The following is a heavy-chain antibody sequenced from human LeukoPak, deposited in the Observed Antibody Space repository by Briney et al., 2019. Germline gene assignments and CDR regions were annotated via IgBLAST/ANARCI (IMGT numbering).Heavy chain of an antibody. CDR3: ARVFGDTAMAPIDY. D-gene: IGHD5-18*01. CDR1: GFTFSSYW. J-gene: IGHJ4*02. V-gene: IGHV3-74*01. CDR2: ISSDGSDT. Sequence: PGGSLRLSCAASGFTFSSYWMHWVRQAPGKGLVWVSRISSDGSDTTYADSVKGRFAISRDNAKKMLYLQMNGLRVDDTAVYYCARVFGDTAMAPIDYWGQGTLVTVSS.